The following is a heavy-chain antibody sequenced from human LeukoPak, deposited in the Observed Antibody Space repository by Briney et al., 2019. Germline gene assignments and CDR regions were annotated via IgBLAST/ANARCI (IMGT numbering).Heavy chain of an antibody. V-gene: IGHV3-30*04. Sequence: GGSLRLSCAASGFTFSNYAFHWVRQAPGKGLEWVALISYDGSNKYYADSVKGRFTISRDNSKNTLYLQMNSLRAEDTAVYYCAASIAAAGTGFDYWGQGTLVTVSS. D-gene: IGHD6-13*01. CDR2: ISYDGSNK. CDR1: GFTFSNYA. CDR3: AASIAAAGTGFDY. J-gene: IGHJ4*02.